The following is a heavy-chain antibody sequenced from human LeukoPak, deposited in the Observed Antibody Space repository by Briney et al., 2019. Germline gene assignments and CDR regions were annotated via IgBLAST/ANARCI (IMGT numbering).Heavy chain of an antibody. CDR2: IHWNGDTT. D-gene: IGHD3-9*01. J-gene: IGHJ6*03. Sequence: GGSLRLSCAASGFTFDDYGMNSVRQTPGKGLECISGIHWNGDTTNYAASVEGRFTISRANAKNSLYLQMNSLRAQDTSFFHGADGIRYYYYYYMDVWGKGTTVTVSS. CDR1: GFTFDDYG. CDR3: ADGIRYYYYYYMDV. V-gene: IGHV3-20*01.